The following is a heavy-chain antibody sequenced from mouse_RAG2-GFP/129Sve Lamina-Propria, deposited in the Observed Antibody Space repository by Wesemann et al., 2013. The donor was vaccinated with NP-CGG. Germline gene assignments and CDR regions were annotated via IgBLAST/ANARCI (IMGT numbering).Heavy chain of an antibody. D-gene: IGHD2-5*01. J-gene: IGHJ4*01. CDR1: GYTFTSYW. CDR3: YSNYPNYYAMDY. Sequence: EVQLQQSGTVLARPGASVKMSCKTSGYTFTSYWMHWVKQRPGQGLEWIGAIYPGNSDTSYNQKFKGKAKLTAVTSASTAYMELSSLTNEDSAVYYCYSNYPNYYAMDYWGQGTSVTVSS. CDR2: IYPGNSDT. V-gene: IGHV1-5*01.